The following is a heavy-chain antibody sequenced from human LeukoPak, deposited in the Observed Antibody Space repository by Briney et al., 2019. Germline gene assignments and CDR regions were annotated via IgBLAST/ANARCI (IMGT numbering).Heavy chain of an antibody. CDR2: ISGSGGST. CDR1: GFTFSSYA. Sequence: GGSLRLSCAASGFTFSSYAMSWVRQAPGKGLEWVSAISGSGGSTYYADSVKGRFTISRDNSKNTLYLQMNSLRAEDTAVYYGGKKGGNSIFGVVINPFGHWGQGTLGTVSS. J-gene: IGHJ4*02. D-gene: IGHD3-3*01. V-gene: IGHV3-23*01. CDR3: GKKGGNSIFGVVINPFGH.